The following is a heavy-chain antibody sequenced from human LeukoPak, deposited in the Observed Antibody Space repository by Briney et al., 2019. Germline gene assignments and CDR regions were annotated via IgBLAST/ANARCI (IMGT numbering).Heavy chain of an antibody. CDR3: ARGYYGMGV. Sequence: SQTLSLTCAISGDSVSSNSAAWNRIRQSPSRGLEWLGRTNYRSTWYNDYAISVKSRITISPDTSKNQFSLQLNSVTPEDTAVYYCARGYYGMGVWGQGTTVTVSS. V-gene: IGHV6-1*01. J-gene: IGHJ6*02. CDR2: TNYRSTWYN. CDR1: GDSVSSNSAA.